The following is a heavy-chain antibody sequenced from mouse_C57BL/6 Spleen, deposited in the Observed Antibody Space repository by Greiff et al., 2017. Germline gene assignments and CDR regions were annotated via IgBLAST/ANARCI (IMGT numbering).Heavy chain of an antibody. CDR2: IHPNSGST. J-gene: IGHJ4*01. CDR1: GYTFTSYW. V-gene: IGHV1-64*01. Sequence: VQLQQSGAELVKPGASVKLSCKASGYTFTSYWMHWVKQRPGQGLEWIGMIHPNSGSTNYNEKFKSKATLTVDKSSSTAYMQLSSLTSEDSAVYYCAFYYDYDDYAMDYWGQGTSVTVSS. D-gene: IGHD2-4*01. CDR3: AFYYDYDDYAMDY.